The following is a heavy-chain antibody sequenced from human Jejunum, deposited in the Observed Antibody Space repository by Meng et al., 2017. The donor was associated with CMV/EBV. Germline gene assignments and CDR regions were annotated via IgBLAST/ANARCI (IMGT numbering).Heavy chain of an antibody. CDR1: IRDYY. Sequence: IRDYYWSWIRQHPGKGLEWIGYIFSSGTTDYNPSLTRRVTLSVDMSKNQFSLTLTSVTAADTAVYYCARGDHCGTTACYPHWFDPWGQGTLVTVS. D-gene: IGHD2-2*01. J-gene: IGHJ5*02. V-gene: IGHV4-59*12. CDR2: IFSSGTT. CDR3: ARGDHCGTTACYPHWFDP.